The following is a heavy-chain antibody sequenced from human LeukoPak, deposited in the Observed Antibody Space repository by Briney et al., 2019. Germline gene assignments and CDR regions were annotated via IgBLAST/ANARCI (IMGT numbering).Heavy chain of an antibody. CDR1: GYTFTSYG. V-gene: IGHV1-18*01. Sequence: ASVKVSCKASGYTFTSYGISWVRQALGQGLEWMGWISAYNGNTNYAQKFQGRVTMTRDTSISTAYMELSRLRSDDTAVYYCASGRDYGDERGAFDIWGQGTMVTVSS. D-gene: IGHD4-17*01. CDR2: ISAYNGNT. J-gene: IGHJ3*02. CDR3: ASGRDYGDERGAFDI.